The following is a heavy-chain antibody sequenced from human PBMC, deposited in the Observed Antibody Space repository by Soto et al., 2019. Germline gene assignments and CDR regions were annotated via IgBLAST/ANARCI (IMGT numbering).Heavy chain of an antibody. CDR3: ARAEGYCSSTSCALGAFDI. J-gene: IGHJ3*02. Sequence: XETLSLTCTVAGGSISSYYWSWIRQPPGKGLEWIGYIYYSGSTNYNPSLKSRVTISVDTSKNQFSLKLSSVTAADTAVYYCARAEGYCSSTSCALGAFDIWGQGTMVTVSS. CDR2: IYYSGST. D-gene: IGHD2-2*01. CDR1: GGSISSYY. V-gene: IGHV4-59*01.